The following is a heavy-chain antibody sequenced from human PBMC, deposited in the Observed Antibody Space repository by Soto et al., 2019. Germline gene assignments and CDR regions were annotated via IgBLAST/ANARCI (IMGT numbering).Heavy chain of an antibody. CDR3: ARAALLSGPEFDY. D-gene: IGHD6-25*01. J-gene: IGHJ4*02. V-gene: IGHV1-2*04. Sequence: ASVKVSCKASGYTFTGYYMHWVRQAPGQGLEWMGWINPNSGGTNYAQKFQGWVTMTRDTSISTAYMELSRLRSDDTAVYYCARAALLSGPEFDYWGQGTLVTVSS. CDR1: GYTFTGYY. CDR2: INPNSGGT.